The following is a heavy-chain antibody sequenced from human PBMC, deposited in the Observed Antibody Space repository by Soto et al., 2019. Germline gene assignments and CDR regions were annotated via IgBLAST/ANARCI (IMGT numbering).Heavy chain of an antibody. J-gene: IGHJ6*03. V-gene: IGHV3-74*01. D-gene: IGHD2-15*01. CDR1: GFTFSHYW. CDR2: INSDGSVS. CDR3: ARGDCVGGTCYSLAGSFYYYMDV. Sequence: EVQLVESGGGLVQPGGSLRLSCAASGFTFSHYWMYWVRQAPGKGLVWVSRINSDGSVSSYAGSVKGRLTISRDNVKNTLYLQMDSLRAEDTAVYYCARGDCVGGTCYSLAGSFYYYMDVWGKGTTVTVFS.